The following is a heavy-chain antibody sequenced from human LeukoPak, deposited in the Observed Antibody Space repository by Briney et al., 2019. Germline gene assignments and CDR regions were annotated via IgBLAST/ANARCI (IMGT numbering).Heavy chain of an antibody. J-gene: IGHJ4*02. D-gene: IGHD6-13*01. CDR1: AFTFNNYA. Sequence: GGSLRLPCAASAFTFNNYAMSWVRQAPGKGLEWVSIISGSGGSTYYADSVKGRFTISRDNSKNTLYLQMHSLRGEDTAVYYCAKGRFSSSWFNFLDYWGQGTLVTVSS. CDR3: AKGRFSSSWFNFLDY. CDR2: ISGSGGST. V-gene: IGHV3-23*01.